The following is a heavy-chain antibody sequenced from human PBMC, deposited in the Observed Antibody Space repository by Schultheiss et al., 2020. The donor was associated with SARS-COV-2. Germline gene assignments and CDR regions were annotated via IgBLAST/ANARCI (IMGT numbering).Heavy chain of an antibody. CDR1: GFTFSSYA. V-gene: IGHV3-15*01. D-gene: IGHD6-13*01. CDR2: IKSKTDGGTT. Sequence: GGSLRLSCAASGFTFSSYAMSWVRQAPGKGLEWVGRIKSKTDGGTTDYAAPVKGRFTISRDDLKNTLYLQMNSLKTEDTAVYYCTTGIAAAALAAFDYWGQGTLVTVSS. CDR3: TTGIAAAALAAFDY. J-gene: IGHJ4*02.